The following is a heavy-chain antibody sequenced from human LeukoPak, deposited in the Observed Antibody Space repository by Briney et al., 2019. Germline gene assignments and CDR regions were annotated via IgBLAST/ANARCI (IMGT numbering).Heavy chain of an antibody. V-gene: IGHV3-74*01. Sequence: TGGSLRLSCAASGFTFSSYWMHWVRQAPGKGLVWVSRINSDGSSTSYADSVKGRFTISRDNAKNTLYLQMNSLRAEDTAVYYCAREGARFHDAFDIWGQGTMVTVSS. CDR2: INSDGSST. CDR3: AREGARFHDAFDI. J-gene: IGHJ3*02. CDR1: GFTFSSYW. D-gene: IGHD3-10*01.